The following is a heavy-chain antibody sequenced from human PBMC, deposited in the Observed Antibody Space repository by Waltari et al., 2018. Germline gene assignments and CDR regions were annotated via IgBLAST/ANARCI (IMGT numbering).Heavy chain of an antibody. J-gene: IGHJ5*02. CDR2: IYYSGSP. Sequence: QLQLQESGPGLVKPSETLSLTCTVSCGSISSSSYYWGWIRQPPGKGLEWIGYIYYSGSPYYNPSLRSRVTISVDTSKNQFSLKLSSVTAADTAVYYCAHSSGYYGDCFDPWGQGTLVTVSS. V-gene: IGHV4-39*01. CDR1: CGSISSSSYY. CDR3: AHSSGYYGDCFDP. D-gene: IGHD6-19*01.